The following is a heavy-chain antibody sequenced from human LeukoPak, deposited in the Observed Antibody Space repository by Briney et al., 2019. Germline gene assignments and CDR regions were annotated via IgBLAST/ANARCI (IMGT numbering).Heavy chain of an antibody. D-gene: IGHD5-18*01. J-gene: IGHJ4*02. CDR1: GFTFSSYW. CDR2: INSDGSST. Sequence: PGGSLRLTCAASGFTFSSYWMHWVRQAPGKGLVWVSRINSDGSSTSYADSVKGRFTISRDNAKNTLYLQMNSLRAEDTAVYYCARVADTAMDVFDYWGQGTLVTVSS. CDR3: ARVADTAMDVFDY. V-gene: IGHV3-74*01.